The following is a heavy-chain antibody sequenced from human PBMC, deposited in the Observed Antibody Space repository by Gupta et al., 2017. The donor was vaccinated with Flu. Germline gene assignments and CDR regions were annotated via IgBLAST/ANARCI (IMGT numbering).Heavy chain of an antibody. CDR2: IYWDDDK. CDR1: GFSLSTGGAG. CDR3: AHRRGGYNWNDAAFDI. Sequence: QITFKESGPTLVKPTQTLTLTCTFSGFSLSTGGAGVGWIRQPPGKALECLALIYWDDDKRYSPSLKSRLSIFKDTSKNLAVLTMPNLDPVDTATFYCAHRRGGYNWNDAAFDIWGQGTMVTVSS. D-gene: IGHD1-1*01. V-gene: IGHV2-5*02. J-gene: IGHJ3*02.